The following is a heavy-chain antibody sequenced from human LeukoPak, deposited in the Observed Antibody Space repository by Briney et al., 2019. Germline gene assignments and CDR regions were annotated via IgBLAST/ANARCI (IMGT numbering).Heavy chain of an antibody. CDR1: GGTFSSYS. CDR3: ATYRSTWSPRFEYFQE. D-gene: IGHD6-13*01. J-gene: IGHJ1*01. V-gene: IGHV1-69*06. CDR2: IIPISGTI. Sequence: SVKVSCKTSGGTFSSYSISWVRQAPGQGLEWMGGIIPISGTIKYAQKFQGRVTMTADRSTSTAYMALSSLRSEDTAVYYCATYRSTWSPRFEYFQEWGQGTLVTVSS.